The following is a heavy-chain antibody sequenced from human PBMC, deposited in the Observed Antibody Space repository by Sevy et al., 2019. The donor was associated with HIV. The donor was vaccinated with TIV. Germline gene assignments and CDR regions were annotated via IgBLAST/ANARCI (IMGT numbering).Heavy chain of an antibody. CDR1: EFIFRASV. J-gene: IGHJ3*02. CDR2: NSFDGTTN. D-gene: IGHD3-22*01. V-gene: IGHV3-30*04. CDR3: AREGHSSGRAGIFNI. Sequence: GGSLRLSCVVSEFIFRASVMHWVRQAPGKGLEWVALNSFDGTTNFNGDTMKGRFTVSRDNSKNTLYLQMNRRRDNDTALYYCAREGHSSGRAGIFNIWGPGTMVTVSS.